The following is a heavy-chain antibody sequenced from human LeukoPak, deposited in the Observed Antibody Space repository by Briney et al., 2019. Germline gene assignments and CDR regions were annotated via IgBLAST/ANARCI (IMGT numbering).Heavy chain of an antibody. CDR2: ISSSGSTI. CDR1: GFTFSSYE. V-gene: IGHV3-48*03. D-gene: IGHD3-9*01. Sequence: GGSLRLSCAASGFTFSSYERNWLRQAPGKGLEWVSYISSSGSTIYYADSVRGRFTISRDNDKNSLYVQMNTLRAEDAAIYYCVRVRSIDWGLEKWGQGILVTVSS. CDR3: VRVRSIDWGLEK. J-gene: IGHJ4*02.